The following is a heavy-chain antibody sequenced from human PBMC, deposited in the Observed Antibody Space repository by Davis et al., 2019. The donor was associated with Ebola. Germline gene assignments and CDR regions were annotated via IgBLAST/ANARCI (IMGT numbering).Heavy chain of an antibody. V-gene: IGHV1-46*01. J-gene: IGHJ6*02. D-gene: IGHD2-15*01. Sequence: AASVKVSCKASGYTFTSYYMHWVRQAPGQGLEWMGIINPSGGSTSYAQKFQGRVTMTRDTSTSTVYMALSSLRSEDTAVYYCARGEVVAAPYYYYGMDVWGQGTTVTVSS. CDR1: GYTFTSYY. CDR3: ARGEVVAAPYYYYGMDV. CDR2: INPSGGST.